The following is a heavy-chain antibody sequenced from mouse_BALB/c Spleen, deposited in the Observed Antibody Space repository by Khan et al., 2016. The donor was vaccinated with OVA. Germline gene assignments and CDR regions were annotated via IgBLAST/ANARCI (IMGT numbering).Heavy chain of an antibody. CDR1: GFTLSRYA. CDR3: ARSDGYYGRGAMDY. D-gene: IGHD2-3*01. Sequence: EVELVESGGGLVKPGGSLKVSCAVSGFTLSRYAMSWVRQTLEKRLEWVATISSGGTYTYYPDSVKGRFTISRDNAENTLYLQMSSLRSEDTATYYCARSDGYYGRGAMDYWGQGTSVTVSS. V-gene: IGHV5-9-3*01. J-gene: IGHJ4*01. CDR2: ISSGGTYT.